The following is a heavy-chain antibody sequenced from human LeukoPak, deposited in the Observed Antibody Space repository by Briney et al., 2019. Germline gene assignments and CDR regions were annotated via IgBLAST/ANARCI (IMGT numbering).Heavy chain of an antibody. J-gene: IGHJ4*02. CDR1: GYTFSNYW. D-gene: IGHD6-13*01. CDR3: ARRSPGAAGTSIDY. V-gene: IGHV5-51*01. CDR2: IYPGDSDT. Sequence: GESLKISCQGSGYTFSNYWIGWVRQMPGKGLEWMGIIYPGDSDTRYSPSFQGQATISADKSISTAYLQWSSLKASDTAMYYCARRSPGAAGTSIDYWGQGTLVTVSS.